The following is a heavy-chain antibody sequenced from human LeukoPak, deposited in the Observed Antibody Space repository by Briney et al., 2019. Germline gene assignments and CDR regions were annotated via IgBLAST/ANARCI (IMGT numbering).Heavy chain of an antibody. CDR3: ARGVSQVRGMWFDP. J-gene: IGHJ5*02. V-gene: IGHV4-4*07. D-gene: IGHD3-10*01. CDR2: VRTSGTT. Sequence: PSETLSLTCTVSGGSISSYYWSWIRQPAGKGLEWIGRVRTSGTTDYNPSLKSRVTISLDTSKNQLSLQLTSVTAADTAVYYCARGVSQVRGMWFDPWGQGTLVTVSS. CDR1: GGSISSYY.